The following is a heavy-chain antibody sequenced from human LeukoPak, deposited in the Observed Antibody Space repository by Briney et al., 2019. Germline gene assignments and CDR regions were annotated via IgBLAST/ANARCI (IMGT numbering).Heavy chain of an antibody. CDR3: AKGGYFSFDM. J-gene: IGHJ3*02. D-gene: IGHD2-2*03. CDR1: GFTFSTND. V-gene: IGHV3-23*01. Sequence: GGSLRLSCAASGFTFSTNDMSWVRQTPGKGLEWVSGISGTNGITYYADPVKGRFTISRDNSKNTLYLQMDSLRAEDTAIYLCAKGGYFSFDMWGRGTKVTVSS. CDR2: ISGTNGIT.